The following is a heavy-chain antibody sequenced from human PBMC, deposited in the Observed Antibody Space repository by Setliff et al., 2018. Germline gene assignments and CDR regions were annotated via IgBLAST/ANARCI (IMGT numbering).Heavy chain of an antibody. J-gene: IGHJ4*02. D-gene: IGHD5-18*01. V-gene: IGHV1-24*01. CDR2: FDPEDEET. CDR3: AAIGLATALITGVLFDF. Sequence: ASVKVSCKVSGYRLIEVSMHWVRQAPGKGLEWMGGFDPEDEETIYAQKFQGRVTMTDDTSTDTAYMELSSLRSEDTAVYYCAAIGLATALITGVLFDFWGQGTLVTVSS. CDR1: GYRLIEVS.